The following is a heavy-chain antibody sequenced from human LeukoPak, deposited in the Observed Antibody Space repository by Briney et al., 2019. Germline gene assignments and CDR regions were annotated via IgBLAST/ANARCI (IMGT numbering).Heavy chain of an antibody. CDR1: GYSFTSYR. CDR2: IHPGDSDT. V-gene: IGHV5-51*01. Sequence: GESLKTSCKGSGYSFTSYRIGWVRQMPGKGLEWMGIIHPGDSDTRYSPSFQGQVTISADKSISTAYLQWSSLEASDTAMYYCARHGIVGLTKATRDYGMDVWGQGTTVTVSS. CDR3: ARHGIVGLTKATRDYGMDV. D-gene: IGHD1-26*01. J-gene: IGHJ6*02.